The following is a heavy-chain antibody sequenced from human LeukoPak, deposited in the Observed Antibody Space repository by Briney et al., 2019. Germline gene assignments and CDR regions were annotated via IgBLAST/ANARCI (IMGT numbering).Heavy chain of an antibody. CDR3: ARMDCGGDCYSGHYYGMDV. V-gene: IGHV1-69*02. J-gene: IGHJ6*02. Sequence: SVKVSCKASGGTFSSYTISWVRQAPGQGLEWMGRIIPILGIANYAQKFQGRVTITADKSTSTAYMELSSLRSEDTAVYYCARMDCGGDCYSGHYYGMDVWGQGTTVTVSS. CDR1: GGTFSSYT. CDR2: IIPILGIA. D-gene: IGHD2-21*02.